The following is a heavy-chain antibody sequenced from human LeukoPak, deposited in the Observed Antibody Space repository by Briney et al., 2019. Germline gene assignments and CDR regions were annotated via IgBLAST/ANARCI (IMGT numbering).Heavy chain of an antibody. CDR3: ARDSSPVAGVGLF. D-gene: IGHD6-19*01. CDR2: IYTYNGNA. CDR1: VYTFIAYG. Sequence: GASVNVSFKASVYTFIAYGISWVRQAPGQGLEWMGWIYTYNGNANYAEHLQGRVTLTSDSSTTTVYMELKNLTSDDTAVYYCARDSSPVAGVGLFWGQGTLVTVSS. V-gene: IGHV1-18*01. J-gene: IGHJ4*02.